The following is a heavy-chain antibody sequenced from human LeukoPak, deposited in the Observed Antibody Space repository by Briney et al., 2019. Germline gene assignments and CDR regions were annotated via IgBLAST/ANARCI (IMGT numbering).Heavy chain of an antibody. CDR1: GGSITSSSYY. J-gene: IGHJ4*02. CDR2: IYFSECT. V-gene: IGHV4-39*07. D-gene: IGHD6-19*01. Sequence: PSQSLSLTCTVSGGSITSSSYYWGWIRQPPGKGLEWIGRIYFSECTYYNPSLKSRFTISVDTSKNQFSLKLSSVTAADTAVYYCASPYSSGWYRLDYWGQRTLVTVSS. CDR3: ASPYSSGWYRLDY.